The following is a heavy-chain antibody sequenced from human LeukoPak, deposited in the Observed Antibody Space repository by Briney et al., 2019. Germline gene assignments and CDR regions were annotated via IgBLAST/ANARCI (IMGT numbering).Heavy chain of an antibody. Sequence: SETLSLTCTVSGGSISSGNYCWSWIRQPAGMGLEWIGRFYTSGSTNYNPSLKSRVTISVDTSNNQFSLKLSSVTAADTAVHYCATQDSSSWYFDYWGQGTLVTVSS. CDR1: GGSISSGNYC. D-gene: IGHD6-13*01. CDR3: ATQDSSSWYFDY. V-gene: IGHV4-61*02. J-gene: IGHJ4*02. CDR2: FYTSGST.